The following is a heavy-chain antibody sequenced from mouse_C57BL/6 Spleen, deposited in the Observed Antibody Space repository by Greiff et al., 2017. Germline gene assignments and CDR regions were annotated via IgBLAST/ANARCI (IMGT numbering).Heavy chain of an antibody. J-gene: IGHJ2*01. Sequence: EVHLVESGGGLVKPGGSLKLSCAASGFTFSDYGMHWVRQAPEKGLEWVAYISSGSSTIYYADTVKGRFTISRDHAKNTLFLQMTSLRSDDTAIYYCARKVYFDYWGQGTTLTVSS. V-gene: IGHV5-17*01. CDR3: ARKVYFDY. CDR1: GFTFSDYG. CDR2: ISSGSSTI.